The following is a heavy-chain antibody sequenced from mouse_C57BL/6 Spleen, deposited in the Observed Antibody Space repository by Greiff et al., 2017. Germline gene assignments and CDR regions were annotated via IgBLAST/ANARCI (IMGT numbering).Heavy chain of an antibody. V-gene: IGHV1-19*01. CDR1: GYTFTDYY. Sequence: EVQLQQSGPELVKPGASVKMSCKASGYTFTDYYMNWVKQSHGKSLEWIGVINPYNGGTSYNQKFKGKATLTVDKSSSTAYVELNSLTSADSAVXYCSRTLLYYYGSSSYFDYWGQGTTLTVSS. J-gene: IGHJ2*01. D-gene: IGHD1-1*01. CDR2: INPYNGGT. CDR3: SRTLLYYYGSSSYFDY.